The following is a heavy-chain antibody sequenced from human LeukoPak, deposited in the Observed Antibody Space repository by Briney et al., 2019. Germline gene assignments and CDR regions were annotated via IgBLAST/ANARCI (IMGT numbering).Heavy chain of an antibody. CDR3: ASLTAVAGPLGY. J-gene: IGHJ4*02. Sequence: PGGSLRLSCAASGSTFSSYAMHWVRQAPGKGLEWVAVISYDGSNKYYADSVKGRFTISRDNSKNTLYLQMNSLRAEDTAVYYCASLTAVAGPLGYWGQGTLVTVSS. CDR1: GSTFSSYA. V-gene: IGHV3-30-3*01. D-gene: IGHD6-19*01. CDR2: ISYDGSNK.